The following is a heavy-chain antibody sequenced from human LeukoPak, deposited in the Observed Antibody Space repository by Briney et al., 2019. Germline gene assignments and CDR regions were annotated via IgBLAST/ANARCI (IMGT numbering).Heavy chain of an antibody. CDR1: GYTFTSYY. CDR2: INPSGGST. Sequence: ASVKVSCKASGYTFTSYYMHWVRQAPGQGLEWMGIINPSGGSTSYAQKFQGRVTMTRDMSTSTVYMELSNLRSEDTAVYYCASHSIAAAGSFDYWGQGTLVTVSS. D-gene: IGHD6-13*01. J-gene: IGHJ4*02. V-gene: IGHV1-46*01. CDR3: ASHSIAAAGSFDY.